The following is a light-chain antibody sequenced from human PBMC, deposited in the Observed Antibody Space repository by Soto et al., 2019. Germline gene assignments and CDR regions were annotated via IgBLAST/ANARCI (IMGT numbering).Light chain of an antibody. Sequence: QSALTQPASVSGSPGQSVTISCTGTSSDVGGYNYVSWYQQHPGKAPKLMIYDVSNRPSGVSNRFSGSKSGNTASLTISGLQPEDEADDYCSSYTSTSTEYVVFGGGTKLTVL. J-gene: IGLJ2*01. V-gene: IGLV2-14*01. CDR1: SSDVGGYNY. CDR3: SSYTSTSTEYVV. CDR2: DVS.